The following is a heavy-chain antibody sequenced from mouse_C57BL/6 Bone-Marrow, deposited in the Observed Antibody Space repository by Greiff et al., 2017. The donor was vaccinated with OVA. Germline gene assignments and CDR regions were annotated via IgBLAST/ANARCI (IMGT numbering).Heavy chain of an antibody. CDR2: INPYNGDT. Sequence: EVQLQQSGPELVKPGDSVKISCKASGYSFTGYFMNWVMQSHGKSLEWIGRINPYNGDTFYNQKFKGKATLTVDKSSSTAHMELRSLTSEDSAVYYCATYGGRFYYAMDYWGQGTSVTVSS. D-gene: IGHD1-1*01. CDR3: ATYGGRFYYAMDY. J-gene: IGHJ4*01. V-gene: IGHV1-20*01. CDR1: GYSFTGYF.